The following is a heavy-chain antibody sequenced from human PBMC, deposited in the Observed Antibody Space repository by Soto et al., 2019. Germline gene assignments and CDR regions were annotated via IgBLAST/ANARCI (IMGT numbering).Heavy chain of an antibody. Sequence: GGSLRLSCAASGFTFSDYYMSWIRQAPGKGLEWVSYISSSGSTIYYADSVKGRVTISRDNAKNSLYLQMNSLRAEDTAVYYCARAGNYDFWSGYYTWFDPWGQGTLVTVSS. CDR1: GFTFSDYY. D-gene: IGHD3-3*01. V-gene: IGHV3-11*01. CDR3: ARAGNYDFWSGYYTWFDP. J-gene: IGHJ5*02. CDR2: ISSSGSTI.